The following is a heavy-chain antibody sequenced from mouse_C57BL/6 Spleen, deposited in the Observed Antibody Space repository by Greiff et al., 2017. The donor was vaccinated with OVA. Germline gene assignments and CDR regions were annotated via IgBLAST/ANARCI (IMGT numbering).Heavy chain of an antibody. CDR1: GFTFSSYA. CDR2: ISDGGSYT. CDR3: ARDRTTVVADWYFDV. D-gene: IGHD1-1*01. V-gene: IGHV5-4*01. Sequence: EVKLMESGGGLVKPGGSLKLSCAASGFTFSSYAMSWVRQTPEKRLEWVATISDGGSYTYYPDNVKGRFTISRDNAKNNLYLQMSHLKSEDTAMYYCARDRTTVVADWYFDVWGTGTTVTVSS. J-gene: IGHJ1*03.